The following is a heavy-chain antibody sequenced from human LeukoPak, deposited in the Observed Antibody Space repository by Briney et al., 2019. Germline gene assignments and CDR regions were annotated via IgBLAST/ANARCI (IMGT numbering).Heavy chain of an antibody. Sequence: PGGSLRLSCAASGFIFNGYNMSWVRQAPGKGLEWVSVIYSGGNTYYADSVKGRFTISRDNSNNTLYLQKNSLRAEDTAVYYCARIKYYYDSRTFDYWGQGTLVTVSS. D-gene: IGHD3-22*01. CDR2: IYSGGNT. V-gene: IGHV3-53*01. CDR3: ARIKYYYDSRTFDY. J-gene: IGHJ4*02. CDR1: GFIFNGYN.